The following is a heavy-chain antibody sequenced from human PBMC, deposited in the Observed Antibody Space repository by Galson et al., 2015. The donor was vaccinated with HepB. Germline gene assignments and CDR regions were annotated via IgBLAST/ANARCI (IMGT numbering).Heavy chain of an antibody. CDR3: AREDTVTTDDWYFDL. V-gene: IGHV1-46*03. J-gene: IGHJ2*01. CDR2: INPSGGST. Sequence: SVKVSCKASGYTFTSYYMHWVRQAPGQGLEWMGIINPSGGSTSYAQKFQGRVTMTRDTSTSTVYMELSSLRSEDTAVYYCAREDTVTTDDWYFDLWGRGTLVTVSS. D-gene: IGHD4-17*01. CDR1: GYTFTSYY.